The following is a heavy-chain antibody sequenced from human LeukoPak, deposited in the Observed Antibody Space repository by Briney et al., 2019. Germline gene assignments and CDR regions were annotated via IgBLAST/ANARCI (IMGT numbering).Heavy chain of an antibody. V-gene: IGHV3-30-3*01. CDR3: ARDFLRGSPDFFDY. Sequence: GGSLRLPCAASGFTLSSYPMHWVRQAPGKGLEWLAVIAYDGSVTLYTDSVKGRFTISRDSSKNTLHLQMNSLRTEDTAVYYCARDFLRGSPDFFDYWSQGTLVTVSS. D-gene: IGHD3-16*01. J-gene: IGHJ4*02. CDR1: GFTLSSYP. CDR2: IAYDGSVT.